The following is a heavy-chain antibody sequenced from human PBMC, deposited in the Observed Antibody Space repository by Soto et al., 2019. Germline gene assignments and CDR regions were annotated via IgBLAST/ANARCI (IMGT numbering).Heavy chain of an antibody. Sequence: ASVKVSCKASGYTLTGYGISWVRQAPGQGLEWMGWISAYNGNTNYAQKLQGRVTMTTDTSTSTAYMELRSLRSDDTAVYYCARDRTQGIGGATNNNYWGQGTLVTVSS. CDR2: ISAYNGNT. CDR3: ARDRTQGIGGATNNNY. J-gene: IGHJ4*02. D-gene: IGHD1-26*01. CDR1: GYTLTGYG. V-gene: IGHV1-18*01.